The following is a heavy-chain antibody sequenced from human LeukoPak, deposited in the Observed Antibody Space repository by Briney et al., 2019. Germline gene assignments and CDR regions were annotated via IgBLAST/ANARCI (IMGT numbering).Heavy chain of an antibody. CDR1: GGSISNYY. CDR2: IYFRGST. D-gene: IGHD2-21*01. J-gene: IGHJ6*03. CDR3: ARAGGEKDYYMDV. Sequence: PSETLSLTCTVSGGSISNYYWSWIRQPPGKGLEWFGYIYFRGSTNYNPSLKSRVTISVDTSKNQFSLRLSSVTAADTAVYYCARAGGEKDYYMDVWGKGTTVTASS. V-gene: IGHV4-59*01.